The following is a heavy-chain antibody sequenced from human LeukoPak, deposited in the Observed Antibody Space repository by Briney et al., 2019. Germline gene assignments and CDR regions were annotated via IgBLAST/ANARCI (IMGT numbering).Heavy chain of an antibody. CDR1: GGSFSGYS. CDR3: VRPPAYIAAAGLRWFDP. J-gene: IGHJ5*02. CDR2: INRSGST. V-gene: IGHV4-34*01. D-gene: IGHD6-13*01. Sequence: PSGTLSLTCAAYGGSFSGYSWSWIRQPPGKGLEWVGEINRSGSTNYNPSLKSRVTISVDTSKNQFSHKLSSVTAAETAVYYCVRPPAYIAAAGLRWFDPWGQGTLVTVST.